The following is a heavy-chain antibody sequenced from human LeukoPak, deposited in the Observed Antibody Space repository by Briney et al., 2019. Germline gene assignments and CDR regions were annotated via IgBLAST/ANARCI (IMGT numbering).Heavy chain of an antibody. Sequence: LPETLSLTCAVSGGSIRSSSYYWAWIRQPPGKGLEWIMSMYYSGSRYYNWSLRSRITVSADTSKNQLSLKLSSVTAADTAVYYCARTTRIDYGDYFFDYWGQGTLVTVSS. J-gene: IGHJ4*02. CDR3: ARTTRIDYGDYFFDY. D-gene: IGHD4-17*01. CDR2: MYYSGSR. V-gene: IGHV4-39*01. CDR1: GGSIRSSSYY.